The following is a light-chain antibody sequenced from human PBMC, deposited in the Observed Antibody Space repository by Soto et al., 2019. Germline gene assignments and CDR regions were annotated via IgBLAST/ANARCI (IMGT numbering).Light chain of an antibody. CDR2: AAS. Sequence: DIQMTQSPSSLSASVGDRVTITCRASQSSSSYLNWYQQKPGKAPNLLIYAASSLQSGVPSRFSGSGSVTDFTLTISSLQPEDFATYYCQQSYSTPLFTFGPGTKVDIK. CDR1: QSSSSY. CDR3: QQSYSTPLFT. V-gene: IGKV1-39*01. J-gene: IGKJ3*01.